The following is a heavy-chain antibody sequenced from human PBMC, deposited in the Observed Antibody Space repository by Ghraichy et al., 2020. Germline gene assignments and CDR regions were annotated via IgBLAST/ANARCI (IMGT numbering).Heavy chain of an antibody. V-gene: IGHV4-39*01. Sequence: SETLSLTCTVSGGSISSRSYYWGWIRQPPGKGLEWIGRIYYSGSTYYNPSLKSRGTISVDTSKNQFSLKLSSVTAADTAVYYCARGILLVVVAAKGWFDPWGQGTLVTVSS. CDR2: IYYSGST. CDR3: ARGILLVVVAAKGWFDP. J-gene: IGHJ5*02. D-gene: IGHD2-15*01. CDR1: GGSISSRSYY.